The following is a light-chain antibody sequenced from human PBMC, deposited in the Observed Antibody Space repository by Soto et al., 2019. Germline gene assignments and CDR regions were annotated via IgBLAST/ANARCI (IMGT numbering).Light chain of an antibody. CDR2: GES. J-gene: IGKJ5*01. V-gene: IGKV3-15*01. CDR3: QQYNNWPTT. CDR1: QSVSSN. Sequence: EFVLTQSPGTLSLSPRERATLSCRASQSVSSNLAWYQQKPGQAPRRLIYGESTRATGIPARLSGSGSGTELTLTISRLQSEDFAVYYCQQYNNWPTTCGQGTRLEIK.